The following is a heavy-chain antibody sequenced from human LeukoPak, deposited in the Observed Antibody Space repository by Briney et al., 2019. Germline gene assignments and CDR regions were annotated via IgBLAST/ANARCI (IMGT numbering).Heavy chain of an antibody. CDR2: IDPNSGGT. D-gene: IGHD6-13*01. J-gene: IGHJ4*02. CDR1: GYTFTGYY. V-gene: IGHV1-2*02. CDR3: ARGQAGTRFDY. Sequence: GASVKVSCKASGYTFTGYYIDWVRQAPGQGLEWVGWIDPNSGGTNYAQKFQGRVTMTRDTSISTAYMELSALRSDDTAVYYCARGQAGTRFDYWGQGALATVSS.